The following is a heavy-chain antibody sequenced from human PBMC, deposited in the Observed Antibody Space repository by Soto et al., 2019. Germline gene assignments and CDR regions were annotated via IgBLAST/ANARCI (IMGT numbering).Heavy chain of an antibody. Sequence: ASVKVSCKASGYTFTGYYMHWVRQAPGQGLEWMGWINPNSGGTNYAQKFQGRVTMTRDTSISTAYMELSRLRSDDTAVYYCARRCSGGSCYPFDYWGQGTLVTVS. D-gene: IGHD2-15*01. J-gene: IGHJ4*02. CDR3: ARRCSGGSCYPFDY. V-gene: IGHV1-2*02. CDR2: INPNSGGT. CDR1: GYTFTGYY.